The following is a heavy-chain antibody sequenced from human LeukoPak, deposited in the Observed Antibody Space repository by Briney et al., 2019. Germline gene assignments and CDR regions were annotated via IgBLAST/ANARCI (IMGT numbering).Heavy chain of an antibody. V-gene: IGHV4-59*01. CDR2: IYHSGST. CDR3: ARDGYSGSDAL. CDR1: GVSISTYY. J-gene: IGHJ4*02. D-gene: IGHD5-12*01. Sequence: SETLSLTCTVSGVSISTYYWSCIRQPPGKGLEWIGYIYHSGSTKYNPSLKSRVTISVDTSQNQFSLKLSSVTAADTAVYYCARDGYSGSDALWGQGTLVTVSS.